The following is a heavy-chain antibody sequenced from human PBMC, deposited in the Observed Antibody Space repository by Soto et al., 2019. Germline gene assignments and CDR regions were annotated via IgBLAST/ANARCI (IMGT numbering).Heavy chain of an antibody. V-gene: IGHV3-72*01. CDR3: VRGAAANLGERYDYGLDV. CDR2: TRKKANSYTT. D-gene: IGHD6-13*01. CDR1: GFTFSDHY. J-gene: IGHJ6*02. Sequence: EVQLVESGGGLVQPGGSLRLSCAASGFTFSDHYMDWVRQAPGKGLEWVGRTRKKANSYTTEYAASVKGRFTISRDYSQNSLYLQMNSLNTEDTAVYYCVRGAAANLGERYDYGLDVWGQGTTVTVSS.